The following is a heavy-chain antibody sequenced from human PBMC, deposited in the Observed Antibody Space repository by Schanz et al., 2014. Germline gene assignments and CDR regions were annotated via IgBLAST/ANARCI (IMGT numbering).Heavy chain of an antibody. V-gene: IGHV3-30*18. Sequence: VQLVESGGGLVQPGGSLRLSCAASGFTFSGYGMHWVRQAPGKGLEWVAIISYDGRHKNYADSVKGRFTISRDNSKNTLHLQMNSLRVEDTAVYYCAKRCSSTSCSHGAFDIWGQGTMVTVSS. CDR2: ISYDGRHK. D-gene: IGHD2-2*01. J-gene: IGHJ3*02. CDR3: AKRCSSTSCSHGAFDI. CDR1: GFTFSGYG.